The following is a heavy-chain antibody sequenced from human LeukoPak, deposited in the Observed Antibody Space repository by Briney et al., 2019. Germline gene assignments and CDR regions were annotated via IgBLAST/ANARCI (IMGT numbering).Heavy chain of an antibody. V-gene: IGHV3-21*01. D-gene: IGHD2-15*01. CDR2: ISSGSSYI. CDR3: ASGSGYCSGGSCSDY. Sequence: GRSLRLSCAASGFTFRKYNMNWVRQAPGKGLEWVSAISSGSSYIYYADSVKGRFTISRDNAKNSLYLQMNSLRAEDTAVYYCASGSGYCSGGSCSDYWGQGTLVTVSS. CDR1: GFTFRKYN. J-gene: IGHJ4*02.